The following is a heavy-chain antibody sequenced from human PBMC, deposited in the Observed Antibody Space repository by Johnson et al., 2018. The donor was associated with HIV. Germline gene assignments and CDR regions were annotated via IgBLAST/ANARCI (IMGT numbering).Heavy chain of an antibody. Sequence: VQLVESGGGLVQPGGSLRLSCAASGFTFSSYAMSWVRQAPGQGLEWVSAISGSGGSTYYADSVKGRFSISRDNAKSSLYLQMNSLRAEDTAVYYCAKDRRGKQQLVTGNDAFDIWGQGTMVTVSS. J-gene: IGHJ3*02. V-gene: IGHV3-23*04. CDR1: GFTFSSYA. CDR2: ISGSGGST. D-gene: IGHD6-13*01. CDR3: AKDRRGKQQLVTGNDAFDI.